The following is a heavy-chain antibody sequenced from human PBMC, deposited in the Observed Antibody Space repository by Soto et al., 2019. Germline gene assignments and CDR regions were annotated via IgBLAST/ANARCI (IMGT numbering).Heavy chain of an antibody. Sequence: GASVKVSCKASGGPFSSYTISWVRQAPGQGLEWMGRIIPILGIANYAQKFQGRVTITADKSTSTAYMELSSLRSEDTAVYYCAREPARGYSSSWYSAYYYGMDVWGQGTTVTVSS. D-gene: IGHD6-13*01. CDR2: IIPILGIA. J-gene: IGHJ6*02. CDR3: AREPARGYSSSWYSAYYYGMDV. CDR1: GGPFSSYT. V-gene: IGHV1-69*04.